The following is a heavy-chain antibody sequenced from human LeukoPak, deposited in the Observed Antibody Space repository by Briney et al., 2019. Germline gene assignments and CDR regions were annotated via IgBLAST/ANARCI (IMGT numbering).Heavy chain of an antibody. CDR1: GVSISSYY. D-gene: IGHD5-12*01. V-gene: IGHV4-59*01. J-gene: IGHJ4*02. Sequence: SETLSLTCTVSGVSISSYYWSWIRQPPGKGLEWIGYMYYSGSTNYNPSPKSRVTMSVDTSKNQFSLKLRSVTAADTAVYYCARSLFGYSGYDFPGYWGQGTLVTVSS. CDR2: MYYSGST. CDR3: ARSLFGYSGYDFPGY.